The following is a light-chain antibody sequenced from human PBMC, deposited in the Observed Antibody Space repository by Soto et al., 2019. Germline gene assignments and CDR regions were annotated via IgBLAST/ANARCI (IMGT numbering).Light chain of an antibody. CDR1: QPVSSNY. V-gene: IGKV3-20*01. J-gene: IGKJ1*01. Sequence: EIVLTQSPGTLSLPPGERATLSCRASQPVSSNYLAWYQHKPGQAPRLLIYGASSRATGIPDRFSGSGSGTDFTLTISRLEPEDFAVYYCQQYGTSLRTFGQGTKVDIK. CDR3: QQYGTSLRT. CDR2: GAS.